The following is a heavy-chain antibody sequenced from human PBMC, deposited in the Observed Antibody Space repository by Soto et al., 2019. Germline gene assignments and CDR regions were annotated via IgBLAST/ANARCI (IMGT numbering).Heavy chain of an antibody. D-gene: IGHD6-19*01. J-gene: IGHJ4*02. CDR1: GFTFSSYA. Sequence: GGSLRLSCAASGFTFSSYAMSWVRQAPGKGLEWVSAISGSGGSTYYADSVKGRFTISRDNSKNTLYLQMNSLRAEDTAVYYCAKDYSIAVAGTMFDYCGQGTLVTVSS. V-gene: IGHV3-23*01. CDR2: ISGSGGST. CDR3: AKDYSIAVAGTMFDY.